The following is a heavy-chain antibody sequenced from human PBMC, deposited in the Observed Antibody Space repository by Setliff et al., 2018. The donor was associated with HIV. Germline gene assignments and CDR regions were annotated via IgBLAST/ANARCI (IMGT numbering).Heavy chain of an antibody. CDR1: DGSISSSSYY. CDR2: MYSGGNT. J-gene: IGHJ4*02. D-gene: IGHD3-22*01. V-gene: IGHV4-39*01. CDR3: AIQPPADSGDSNAPHFDF. Sequence: SETLSLTCTVSDGSISSSSYYWGWIRQPPGKGLERIGYMYSGGNTYYTPSLKSRLTISVDTSKTQFSLIVTSVTAADTAIYYCAIQPPADSGDSNAPHFDFWGQGTLVTVSS.